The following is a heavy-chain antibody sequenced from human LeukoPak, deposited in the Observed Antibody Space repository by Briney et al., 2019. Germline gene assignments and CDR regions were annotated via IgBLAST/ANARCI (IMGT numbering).Heavy chain of an antibody. CDR1: GFTFSSYA. CDR2: ISGSGDST. CDR3: AKIIVVLPSTISNPYYFDY. Sequence: GGSLRLSCAASGFTFSSYAMSWVRQAPGKGLEWVSGISGSGDSTYYADSVKGRFTTSRDNSKNTLYLQMSSLRAEDTAVYYCAKIIVVLPSTISNPYYFDYWGQGTLVTVSS. V-gene: IGHV3-23*01. J-gene: IGHJ4*02. D-gene: IGHD2-2*02.